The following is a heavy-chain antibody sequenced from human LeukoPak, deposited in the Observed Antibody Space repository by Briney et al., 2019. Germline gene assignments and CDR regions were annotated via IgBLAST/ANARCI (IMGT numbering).Heavy chain of an antibody. CDR1: GFTFSSYA. Sequence: GRSLRLSCAASGFTFSSYAMTWVRQAPGKGLEWVSAIKGRFTISRDNSKNTLYLQMNSLRAEDTAVYYCAKGSRVEPVAYCDYWGQGTLVTVSS. CDR3: AKGSRVEPVAYCDY. D-gene: IGHD2-2*01. J-gene: IGHJ4*02. V-gene: IGHV3-23*01. CDR2: I.